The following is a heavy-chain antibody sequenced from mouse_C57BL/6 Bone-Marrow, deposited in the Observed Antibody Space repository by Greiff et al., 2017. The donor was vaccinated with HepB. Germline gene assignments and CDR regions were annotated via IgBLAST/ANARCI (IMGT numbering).Heavy chain of an antibody. CDR2: IRNKANGYTT. CDR1: GFTFTDYY. CDR3: ARLYYYGSSYYWYFDV. D-gene: IGHD1-1*01. J-gene: IGHJ1*03. V-gene: IGHV7-3*01. Sequence: EVNVVESGGGLVQPGGSLSLSCAASGFTFTDYYMSWVRQPPGKALEWLGFIRNKANGYTTEDSASVKGRFTISRDNSQSILYLQMNALRAEDSATYYCARLYYYGSSYYWYFDVWGTGTTVTVSS.